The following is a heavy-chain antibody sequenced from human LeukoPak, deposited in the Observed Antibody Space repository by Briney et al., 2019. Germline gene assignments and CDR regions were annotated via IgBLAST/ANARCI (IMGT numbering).Heavy chain of an antibody. J-gene: IGHJ4*02. V-gene: IGHV3-21*01. Sequence: GRSLTLSCAASGFTFSSYSMNWVRQAPGKGREWVSSISSSSSYIYYADSVKGRFTISRDNAKNSLYLQMNRLRAEDTAVYYCARDSSGRNWGQGTLVTVSS. CDR2: ISSSSSYI. D-gene: IGHD3-22*01. CDR1: GFTFSSYS. CDR3: ARDSSGRN.